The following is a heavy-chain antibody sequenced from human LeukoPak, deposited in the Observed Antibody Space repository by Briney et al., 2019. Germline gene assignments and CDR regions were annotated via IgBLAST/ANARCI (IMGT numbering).Heavy chain of an antibody. CDR1: GFTFSDHA. Sequence: AGGSLRLSCAASGFTFSDHAMHWVRQAPGKGLEWVSAVGIAADTFYPGSVKGRFTISRENSKNTLYLQMNSLRAEDTAVYYCAKGGDGYNYYFDYWGQETLVTVSS. V-gene: IGHV3-13*01. J-gene: IGHJ4*02. CDR3: AKGGDGYNYYFDY. CDR2: VGIAADT. D-gene: IGHD5-24*01.